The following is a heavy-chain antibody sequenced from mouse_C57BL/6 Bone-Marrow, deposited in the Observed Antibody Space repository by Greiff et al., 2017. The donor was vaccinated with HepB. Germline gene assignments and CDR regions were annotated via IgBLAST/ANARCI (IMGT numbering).Heavy chain of an antibody. Sequence: QVHVKQPGTELVKPGASVKLSCKASGYTFTSYWMHWVKPRPGQGLEWIGNINPSNGGTNYNEKFKSKATLTVDKSSSTAYMQLSSLTSEDSAVYYCARWSTTVVASFDYWGQGTTLTVSS. V-gene: IGHV1-53*01. CDR1: GYTFTSYW. CDR3: ARWSTTVVASFDY. D-gene: IGHD1-1*01. J-gene: IGHJ2*01. CDR2: INPSNGGT.